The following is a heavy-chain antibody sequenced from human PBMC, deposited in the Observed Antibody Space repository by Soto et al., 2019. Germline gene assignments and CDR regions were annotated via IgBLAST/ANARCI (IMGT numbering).Heavy chain of an antibody. CDR3: ARGGDTGVVTSNFPDY. CDR1: GYSISSGYY. CDR2: VYHSGRT. J-gene: IGHJ4*02. V-gene: IGHV4-38-2*01. Sequence: SETLSLTCGVSGYSISSGYYWGWIRQPPGKGLEWIGSVYHSGRTYYNPSLRSRVTISVDTSKNQFSLKLSSVTAADTALYYCARGGDTGVVTSNFPDYWGQGTLVTVSS. D-gene: IGHD2-21*02.